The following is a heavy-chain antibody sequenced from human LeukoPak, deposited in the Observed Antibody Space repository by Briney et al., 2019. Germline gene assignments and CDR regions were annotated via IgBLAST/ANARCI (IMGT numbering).Heavy chain of an antibody. V-gene: IGHV4-59*01. CDR3: AREYSGSYNY. CDR2: IYYSGST. D-gene: IGHD1-26*01. CDR1: GGSISSYY. J-gene: IGHJ4*02. Sequence: SETLSLTCTVSGGSISSYYWSWIRQPPGKGLEWIGYIYYSGSTNYNLSLKSRVTISVDTSRNQFSLKLSSVTAADTAVYYCAREYSGSYNYWGQGTLVTVSS.